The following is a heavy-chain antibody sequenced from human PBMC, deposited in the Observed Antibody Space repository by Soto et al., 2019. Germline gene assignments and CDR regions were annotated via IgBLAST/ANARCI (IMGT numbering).Heavy chain of an antibody. J-gene: IGHJ4*02. CDR1: GGSISGYY. D-gene: IGHD6-19*01. Sequence: QVQLQESGPGLVKPSETLSLTCTVSGGSISGYYWSWIRQPPGKGLEWIGYIYYSGSTNYNPSLKSRLTIAVDTSKNQFSLKLSSVPAADTAVYYCTTSAQINSSGWYRDWGQGTLVTVSS. V-gene: IGHV4-59*01. CDR3: TTSAQINSSGWYRD. CDR2: IYYSGST.